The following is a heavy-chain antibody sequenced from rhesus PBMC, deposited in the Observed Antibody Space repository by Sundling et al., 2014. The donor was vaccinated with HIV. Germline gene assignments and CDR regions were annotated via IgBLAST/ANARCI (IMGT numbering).Heavy chain of an antibody. D-gene: IGHD3-3*01. V-gene: IGHV1-200*01. J-gene: IGHJ2*01. CDR3: AEGGLRSFWYFDL. CDR1: GYTFSTNY. CDR2: INPSNGGT. Sequence: QVQLVQSGAEVKKPGTSVKLSCKASGYTFSTNYISWMRQAPGQVIEWMGWINPSNGGTGYAQRFQDRLTMTRDTSTSTAYMELNSLRSDDTAVYFCAEGGLRSFWYFDLWGPDTPVTISS.